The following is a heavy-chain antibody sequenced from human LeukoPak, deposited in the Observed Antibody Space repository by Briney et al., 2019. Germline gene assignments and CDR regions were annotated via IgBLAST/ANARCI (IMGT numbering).Heavy chain of an antibody. J-gene: IGHJ4*02. CDR1: GFTFSSSA. Sequence: GGSLRLSCTASGFTFSSSAMNWVRHAPGKRLEWLSYISATSSTIYYADSVKGRFTVSRDNAKNSLYLQMNSLRAEDTAVYYCARLTRQLSGSSNDHWGQGTLVTVSS. CDR2: ISATSSTI. V-gene: IGHV3-48*04. CDR3: ARLTRQLSGSSNDH. D-gene: IGHD3-10*01.